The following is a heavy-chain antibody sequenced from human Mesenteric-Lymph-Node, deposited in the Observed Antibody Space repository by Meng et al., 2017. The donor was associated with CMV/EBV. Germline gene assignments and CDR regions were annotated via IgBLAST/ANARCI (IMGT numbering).Heavy chain of an antibody. Sequence: GESLKISCAASGFTFSVHNMNWVRQAPGKVPEWISYISSGSTTINYADFVKGRFIISRDNAKNSLYLQMNSLKAEDTAVYYCAGDRGGGQLELDRRYYNYYGMDVWGQGTTVTVSS. CDR3: AGDRGGGQLELDRRYYNYYGMDV. CDR1: GFTFSVHN. J-gene: IGHJ6*02. V-gene: IGHV3-48*04. CDR2: ISSGSTTI. D-gene: IGHD1-1*01.